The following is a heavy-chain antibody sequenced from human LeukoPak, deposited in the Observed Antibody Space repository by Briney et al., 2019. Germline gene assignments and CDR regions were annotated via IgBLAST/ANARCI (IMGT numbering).Heavy chain of an antibody. J-gene: IGHJ4*02. D-gene: IGHD2-15*01. CDR3: ARATPKYCSGGSCYSFDY. CDR1: GGSISSGGYS. Sequence: PSQTLSLTCAVSGGSISSGGYSWSWIRQPPGKGLEWIGYIYHSGSTYYNPSLKSRVTISVDRSKNQFSLKQSSVTAADTAVYYCARATPKYCSGGSCYSFDYWGQGTLVTVSS. CDR2: IYHSGST. V-gene: IGHV4-30-2*01.